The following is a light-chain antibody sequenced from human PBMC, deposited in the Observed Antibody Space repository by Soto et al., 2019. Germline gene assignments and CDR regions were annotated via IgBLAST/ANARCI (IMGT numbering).Light chain of an antibody. CDR1: QSVSSSY. CDR3: QQYGSSRT. Sequence: EIVLTQSPGTLSLSPGERATLSCRASQSVSSSYLAWYQQKPGQAPRLLIYGISTRATGIPDRFSGSGSGTDFTLTISRLEPADIAVYYCQQYGSSRTFGQGTKVDIK. J-gene: IGKJ1*01. CDR2: GIS. V-gene: IGKV3-20*01.